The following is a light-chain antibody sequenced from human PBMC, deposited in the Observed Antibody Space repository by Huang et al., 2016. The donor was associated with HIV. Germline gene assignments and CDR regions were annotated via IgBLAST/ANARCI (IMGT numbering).Light chain of an antibody. Sequence: DIVMTQSPDSLAVSPGERATINCKSSKSVLSSLSEKNYLAWFQQKPGRPPKLLIYWATRRESGVPDRFSGGGSGTDFTLTINSLQAEDVAVYFCLQYYSVPQTFGHGTKVEI. CDR1: KSVLSSLSEKNY. V-gene: IGKV4-1*01. CDR2: WAT. CDR3: LQYYSVPQT. J-gene: IGKJ1*01.